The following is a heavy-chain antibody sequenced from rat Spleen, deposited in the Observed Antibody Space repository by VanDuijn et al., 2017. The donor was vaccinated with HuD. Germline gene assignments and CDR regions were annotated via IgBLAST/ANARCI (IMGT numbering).Heavy chain of an antibody. CDR1: GFTFSNYY. J-gene: IGHJ2*01. CDR3: ARQYNNFGYFDY. V-gene: IGHV5-25*01. CDR2: ITMDGNDA. D-gene: IGHD1-10*01. Sequence: EVQLVESGGGLVQPGWSMKLSCAASGFTFSNYYMAWVRQAPTKGLEWVASITMDGNDAYYRDSVRGRFTISRDNAKSTLFLQMDSLRSEDTATYYCARQYNNFGYFDYWGQGVMVTVSS.